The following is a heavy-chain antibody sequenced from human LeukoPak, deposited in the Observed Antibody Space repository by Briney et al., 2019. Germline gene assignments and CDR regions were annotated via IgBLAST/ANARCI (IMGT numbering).Heavy chain of an antibody. CDR3: ARVGGGAVDY. D-gene: IGHD1-26*01. CDR2: IYTGGST. CDR1: GFTVSSNY. Sequence: GGSLRLSCAASGFTVSSNYMSWVRQALGKRLEWVSVIYTGGSTYYADSVKGRFTIPRDNSKNTLYLQMNSLRAEDTAVYYCARVGGGAVDYWGQGTLVTVSS. V-gene: IGHV3-53*01. J-gene: IGHJ4*02.